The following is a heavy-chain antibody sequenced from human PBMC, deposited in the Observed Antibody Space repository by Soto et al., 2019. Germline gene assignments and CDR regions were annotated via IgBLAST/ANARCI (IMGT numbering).Heavy chain of an antibody. V-gene: IGHV6-1*01. CDR1: GDSVSSNSAA. J-gene: IGHJ6*02. Sequence: SQTLSLTCAISGDSVSSNSAAWNWIRQSPSRGLEWLGRTYHRSKWYNDYAVSVKSRITINPDTSKNQFSLQLNSVTPEDTAVYYCARGMYHSSGWSRTTDYYYGMDVWGQGTTVTVSS. D-gene: IGHD6-19*01. CDR2: TYHRSKWYN. CDR3: ARGMYHSSGWSRTTDYYYGMDV.